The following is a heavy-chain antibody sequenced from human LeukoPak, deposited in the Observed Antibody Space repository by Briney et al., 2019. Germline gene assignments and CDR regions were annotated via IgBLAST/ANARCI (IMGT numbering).Heavy chain of an antibody. CDR1: GFTFSTYW. CDR2: IYKDGSVK. J-gene: IGHJ4*02. Sequence: PGGSLRLSCAASGFTFSTYWMSWVRQAPGKGQEWVGNIYKDGSVKNYVDSVKGRFTISRDNTKNSLYLEMNNLRVEDTAIYYCATSFDSSGNDWGRGTLVTVSS. V-gene: IGHV3-7*01. CDR3: ATSFDSSGND. D-gene: IGHD4-23*01.